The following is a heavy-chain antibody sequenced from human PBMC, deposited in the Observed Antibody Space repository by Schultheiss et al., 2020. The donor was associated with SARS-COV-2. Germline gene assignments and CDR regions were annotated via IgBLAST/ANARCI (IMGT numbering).Heavy chain of an antibody. J-gene: IGHJ6*02. Sequence: SETLSLTCTVSGGSISSGGYYWSWIRQHPGKGLEWIGSIYHSGSTNYNPSLRSRVTISVDTSKNQFSLKLSSVTAADTAVYYCARDGGAIFGVVGGYYYYGMDVWGQGTTVTVSS. CDR3: ARDGGAIFGVVGGYYYYGMDV. D-gene: IGHD3-3*01. CDR1: GGSISSGGYY. CDR2: IYHSGST. V-gene: IGHV4-39*07.